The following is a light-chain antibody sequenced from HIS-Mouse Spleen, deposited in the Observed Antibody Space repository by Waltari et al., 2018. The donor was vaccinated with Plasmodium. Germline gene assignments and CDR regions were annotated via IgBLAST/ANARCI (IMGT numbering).Light chain of an antibody. V-gene: IGKV3-15*01. CDR3: QKYNNWSFT. Sequence: EIVMTQSPATLSVSPGERATLSCRASQSVSSNLAWYQQKPGQAPRLLIYGASTRATGIPARFSGSGYGTEFTLTISSLQSEDFAVYYCQKYNNWSFTFGPGTKVDIK. J-gene: IGKJ3*01. CDR1: QSVSSN. CDR2: GAS.